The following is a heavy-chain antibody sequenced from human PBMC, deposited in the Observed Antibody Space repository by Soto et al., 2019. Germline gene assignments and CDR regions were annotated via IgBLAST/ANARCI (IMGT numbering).Heavy chain of an antibody. J-gene: IGHJ4*02. CDR3: AREPYDYDRSGHFDY. V-gene: IGHV4-30-4*01. D-gene: IGHD3-22*01. Sequence: QVQLQESGPGLVKPSQTLSLTCTVSGGSISSGDYYWNWIRQPPGKDLEWIGYIYYSGSTFYNPSLKSRVTISVDTSQNQFSLKLSSVTAADTAVYYCAREPYDYDRSGHFDYWGQGTLVTVSS. CDR2: IYYSGST. CDR1: GGSISSGDYY.